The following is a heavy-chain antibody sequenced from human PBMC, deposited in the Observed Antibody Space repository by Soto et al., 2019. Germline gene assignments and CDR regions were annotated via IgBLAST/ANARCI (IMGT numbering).Heavy chain of an antibody. V-gene: IGHV4-4*02. Sequence: PSETLSLTCAVSGGSISSSNWRRWVRQPPGKGLEWIGEIQPSGSSNNIPSLKSRVTISVDKSKIQSSLKLSSVTAADAAVCYCARVSGSYYYGMDVWGQGTTVTVSS. D-gene: IGHD1-26*01. CDR2: IQPSGSS. CDR1: GGSISSSNW. CDR3: ARVSGSYYYGMDV. J-gene: IGHJ6*02.